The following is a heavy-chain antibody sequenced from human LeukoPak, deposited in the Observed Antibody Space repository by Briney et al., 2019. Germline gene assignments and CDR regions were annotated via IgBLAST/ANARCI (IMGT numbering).Heavy chain of an antibody. CDR2: LSDDGFKT. Sequence: GGSLRLSCAASGFTFSNYAMNWVRQAPGKGLEWVSGLSDDGFKTYYADSVKGRFTISRDNSKNTLYLQMNSLRAEDTAVYYCAKPLIPEYYYDSSGYYPGAFDIWGQGTMVTVSS. J-gene: IGHJ3*02. V-gene: IGHV3-23*01. CDR1: GFTFSNYA. CDR3: AKPLIPEYYYDSSGYYPGAFDI. D-gene: IGHD3-22*01.